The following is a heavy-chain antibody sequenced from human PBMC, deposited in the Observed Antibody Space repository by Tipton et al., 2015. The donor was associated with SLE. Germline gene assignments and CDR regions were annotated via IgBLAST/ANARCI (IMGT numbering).Heavy chain of an antibody. V-gene: IGHV4-61*08. CDR2: IYYSGST. Sequence: TLSLTCTVSGGSISSGGYYWSWIRQHPGKGLEWIGYIYYSGSTNYNPSLKSRVTISVDTSKNQFSLKLSSVTAADTAVYYCARGGRRALDIWGQGTMVTVSS. D-gene: IGHD1-14*01. CDR3: ARGGRRALDI. J-gene: IGHJ3*02. CDR1: GGSISSGGYY.